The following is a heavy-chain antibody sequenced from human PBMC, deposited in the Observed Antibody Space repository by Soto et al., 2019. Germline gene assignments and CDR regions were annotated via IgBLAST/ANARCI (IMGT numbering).Heavy chain of an antibody. J-gene: IGHJ4*02. V-gene: IGHV4-59*01. CDR2: IYYSGST. Sequence: SETLSLICTVSGGSISSYYWSWIRRPPGKGLEWIGYIYYSGSTNYNPSLKSRVTISVDTSKNQFSLKLSSVTAADTAVYYCASGYSGYEAFDYWGQGTLVTVSS. CDR1: GGSISSYY. D-gene: IGHD5-12*01. CDR3: ASGYSGYEAFDY.